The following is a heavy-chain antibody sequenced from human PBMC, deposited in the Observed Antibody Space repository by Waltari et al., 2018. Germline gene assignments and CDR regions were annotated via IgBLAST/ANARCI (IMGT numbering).Heavy chain of an antibody. D-gene: IGHD6-6*01. CDR3: AKDMTRYSSSSDFDH. J-gene: IGHJ4*02. Sequence: EVQLLESGGGLVQPGGSLTLSCAASGFTFKNYAMSWVRQGPGKGLEWVSGMNDNGESTYYADFVKGRITISRDNSKNTLYLRMHSLRAEDTALYYCAKDMTRYSSSSDFDHWGQGTLVTVSS. V-gene: IGHV3-23*01. CDR2: MNDNGEST. CDR1: GFTFKNYA.